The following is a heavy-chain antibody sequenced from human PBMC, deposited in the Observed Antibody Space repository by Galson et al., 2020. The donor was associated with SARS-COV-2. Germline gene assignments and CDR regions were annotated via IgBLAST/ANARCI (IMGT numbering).Heavy chain of an antibody. CDR2: MYYSGNT. J-gene: IGHJ4*02. CDR3: ARGGYCSSTNCYAFY. D-gene: IGHD2-2*01. CDR1: ARSISSSSYY. V-gene: IGHV4-39*07. Sequence: SETLSLTCTVSARSISSSSYYWGWIRQPPGKGLEWIGNMYYSGNTYYNPSLKSRVTISIDTSKNQFSLKLTSVTAADTAVYYCARGGYCSSTNCYAFYWGQGTLVTVSS.